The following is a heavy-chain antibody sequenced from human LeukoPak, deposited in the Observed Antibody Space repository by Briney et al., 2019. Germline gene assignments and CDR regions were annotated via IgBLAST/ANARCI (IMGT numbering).Heavy chain of an antibody. V-gene: IGHV4-59*01. Sequence: TSETLSLTCTVSGGSISSYYWSWIRQPPGKGLEWIGYIYYSGSTKYNPSLKSRVTISVDTSKNQFSLKLTSVTAADTAVYYCARVHYYGSGLSSYFDYWGQGSLVTVSS. CDR3: ARVHYYGSGLSSYFDY. D-gene: IGHD3-10*01. CDR1: GGSISSYY. CDR2: IYYSGST. J-gene: IGHJ4*02.